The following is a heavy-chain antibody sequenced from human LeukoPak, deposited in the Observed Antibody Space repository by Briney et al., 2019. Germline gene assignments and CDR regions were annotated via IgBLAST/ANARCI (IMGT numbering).Heavy chain of an antibody. V-gene: IGHV3-11*01. CDR1: GFTFSDYY. J-gene: IGHJ4*02. CDR2: ISSSGSTI. Sequence: GGSLRLSCAASGFTFSDYYMSWIRQAPGKGLEWVSYISSSGSTIYYADSVKGRFTISRDNAKNSLYLQMNSLRAEDTAVYYCARAAGSSSWYLYYFDYWGQGTLVTVSS. CDR3: ARAAGSSSWYLYYFDY. D-gene: IGHD6-13*01.